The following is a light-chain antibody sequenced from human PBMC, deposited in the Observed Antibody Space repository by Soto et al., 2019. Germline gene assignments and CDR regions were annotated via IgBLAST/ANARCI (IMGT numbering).Light chain of an antibody. J-gene: IGLJ2*01. Sequence: QSALTQPASVSGSPGQSITISCTGTTNDVGGYNLVSWYQQHPGKAPKLVIYEVTKRPSGVSNRFSSSKSGNTASLTISGLQAEDEGDYYCCSYAGPSSVLFGGGTKLTVL. CDR3: CSYAGPSSVL. CDR1: TNDVGGYNL. V-gene: IGLV2-23*02. CDR2: EVT.